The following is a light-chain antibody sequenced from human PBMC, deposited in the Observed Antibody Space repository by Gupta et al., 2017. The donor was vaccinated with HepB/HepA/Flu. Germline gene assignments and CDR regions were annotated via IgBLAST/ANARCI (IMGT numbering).Light chain of an antibody. Sequence: QSALTQPPSVSVSPGQSVTIPCPGTSSDVGGYNSVSWYQQHPGKAPKLMIYDVNKRPSGVPDRFSGSKSGNTASLTISGLQAEDEADYHCCSYAGDSSYVFGSGTKVTVL. V-gene: IGLV2-11*01. J-gene: IGLJ1*01. CDR2: DVN. CDR1: SSDVGGYNS. CDR3: CSYAGDSSYV.